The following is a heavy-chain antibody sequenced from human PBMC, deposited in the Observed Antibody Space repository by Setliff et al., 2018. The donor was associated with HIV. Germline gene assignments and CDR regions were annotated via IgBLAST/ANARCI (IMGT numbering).Heavy chain of an antibody. CDR3: AGGRYFRDIRDSRFDF. CDR2: MYHSGST. V-gene: IGHV4-31*03. CDR1: GVSITTDGYY. D-gene: IGHD3-9*01. Sequence: SETLSLPCSVSGVSITTDGYYWSWIRHYPGKGLEWIGYMYHSGSTYYNASLASRLIMSLDPSKNQFSLKLNSMTAADTAMYYCAGGRYFRDIRDSRFDFWGQGMLVTVSS. J-gene: IGHJ4*02.